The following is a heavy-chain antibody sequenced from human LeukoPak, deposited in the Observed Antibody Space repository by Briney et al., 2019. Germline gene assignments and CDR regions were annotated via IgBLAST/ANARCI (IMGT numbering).Heavy chain of an antibody. CDR3: ASLTPEYSSSSDFDY. Sequence: SETLSLTCTVSGGSISSSSYYWGWIRQPPGKGLEWIGSIYYSGSTYYNPSLKSRVTISVDTSKNQFSLKLSSVTAADTAVYYCASLTPEYSSSSDFDYWGQGTLVTVSS. J-gene: IGHJ4*02. D-gene: IGHD6-6*01. CDR1: GGSISSSSYY. CDR2: IYYSGST. V-gene: IGHV4-39*01.